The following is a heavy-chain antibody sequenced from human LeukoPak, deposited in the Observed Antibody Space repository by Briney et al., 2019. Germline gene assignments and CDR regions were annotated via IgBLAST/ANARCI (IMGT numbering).Heavy chain of an antibody. CDR2: ISTSGSSI. J-gene: IGHJ6*03. CDR3: AKGESSSAGDYYYYMDV. D-gene: IGHD6-6*01. V-gene: IGHV3-23*01. CDR1: GLSY. Sequence: GGSLRLSCAAAGLSYMYWVRQAPGKGLEWVAYISTSGSSIDYADSVKGRFTISRDNSKNTLYLQMNSLRAEDTAVYYCAKGESSSAGDYYYYMDVWGKGTTVTVSS.